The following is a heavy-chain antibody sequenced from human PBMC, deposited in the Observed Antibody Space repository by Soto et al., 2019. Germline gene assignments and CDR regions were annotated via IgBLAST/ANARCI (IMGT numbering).Heavy chain of an antibody. J-gene: IGHJ4*02. CDR2: ISAYNGNT. V-gene: IGHV1-18*01. D-gene: IGHD6-6*01. CDR3: ARDSSEYSSPTTPY. Sequence: ASVKVSCKASGYTFTSYGISWVRQAPGQGLEWMGWISAYNGNTNYAQKLQGRVTMTTDTSTSTAYMELRSLRSDDTAVYYCARDSSEYSSPTTPYWGQGTLVTVSS. CDR1: GYTFTSYG.